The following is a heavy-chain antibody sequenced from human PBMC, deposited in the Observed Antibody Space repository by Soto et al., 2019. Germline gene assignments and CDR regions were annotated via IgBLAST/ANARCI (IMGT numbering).Heavy chain of an antibody. J-gene: IGHJ5*02. Sequence: VHLVQSGADVKEPGASVRVSCKASGYIFTDYYIHWVRQAPGQGPEWMGCVNPNSGATLYARKFQGWVTMTTDTSTTTGYLDLSRLRSDGTASYFCARVGGPAAAGTLVHWGQGTLVTVSS. CDR1: GYIFTDYY. D-gene: IGHD6-13*01. CDR3: ARVGGPAAAGTLVH. V-gene: IGHV1-2*04. CDR2: VNPNSGAT.